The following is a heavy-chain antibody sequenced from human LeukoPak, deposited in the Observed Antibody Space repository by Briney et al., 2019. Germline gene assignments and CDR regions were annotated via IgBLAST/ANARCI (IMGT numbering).Heavy chain of an antibody. V-gene: IGHV3-7*04. CDR3: VGGYGWLPDY. D-gene: IGHD6-19*01. Sequence: GGSLRLSCAASGFTSGTSWMSWVRQAPGKGLEWVANINQDGSAQYYVDSVKGRFTISRDNAKNSAYLQMNNLRVDDTAVYYCVGGYGWLPDYWGQGTLVTVSS. CDR2: INQDGSAQ. J-gene: IGHJ4*02. CDR1: GFTSGTSW.